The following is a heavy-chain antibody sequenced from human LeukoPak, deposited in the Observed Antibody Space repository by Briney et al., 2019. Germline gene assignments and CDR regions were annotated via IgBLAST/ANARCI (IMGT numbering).Heavy chain of an antibody. D-gene: IGHD3-3*01. Sequence: ASVKVSCKASGYTFTSYGISWVRQAPGQGLEWMGWISAYNGNTNYAQKLQGRVTMTTDTSTSTAYMELRSLRSDDTAVYYCARAPPGVRITIFGVVNDYWGQGTLVTVSS. CDR1: GYTFTSYG. V-gene: IGHV1-18*01. CDR2: ISAYNGNT. CDR3: ARAPPGVRITIFGVVNDY. J-gene: IGHJ4*02.